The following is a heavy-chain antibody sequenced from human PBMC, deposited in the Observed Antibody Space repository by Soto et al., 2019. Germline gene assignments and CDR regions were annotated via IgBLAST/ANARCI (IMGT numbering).Heavy chain of an antibody. CDR3: AKAPGYTYGSYNYYAPDV. CDR1: GFTFSNYA. V-gene: IGHV3-23*01. Sequence: EVQLLESGGGLVQPGGSLRLSCAASGFTFSNYAMSWVRQAPGKGLEWVSAISTSGTSTYYADSVKGPFTISRDNSKNTLYLQMNSLRAEDTGLYFCAKAPGYTYGSYNYYAPDVWGQGTTVTVSS. D-gene: IGHD5-18*01. J-gene: IGHJ6*02. CDR2: ISTSGTST.